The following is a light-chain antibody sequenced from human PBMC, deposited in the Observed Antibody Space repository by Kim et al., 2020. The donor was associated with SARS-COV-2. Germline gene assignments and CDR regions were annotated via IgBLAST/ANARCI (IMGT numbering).Light chain of an antibody. J-gene: IGLJ2*01. V-gene: IGLV3-19*01. CDR1: SLRSYY. CDR3: NSRDSSGNHPV. Sequence: LGQTVRITCQGDSLRSYYASWYQQKPGQAPVLVIYGKNNRPSVIPDPFSGSSSGNTASLTITGAQAEDGADYYCNSRDSSGNHPVFGGGTQLTVL. CDR2: GKN.